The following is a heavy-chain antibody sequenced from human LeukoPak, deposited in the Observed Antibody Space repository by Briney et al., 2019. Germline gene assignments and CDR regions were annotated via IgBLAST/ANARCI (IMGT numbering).Heavy chain of an antibody. CDR3: ARKPDYYDSSGYSEGGFDY. D-gene: IGHD3-22*01. CDR2: IYYSGST. V-gene: IGHV4-59*01. CDR1: GGSIGSYY. J-gene: IGHJ4*02. Sequence: SEALSLTCTVSGGSIGSYYWSWIRQPPGKGLEWIGYIYYSGSTNYNPSLKSRVTISVDTSKNQFSLKLSSVTAADTAVYYCARKPDYYDSSGYSEGGFDYWGQGTLVTVSS.